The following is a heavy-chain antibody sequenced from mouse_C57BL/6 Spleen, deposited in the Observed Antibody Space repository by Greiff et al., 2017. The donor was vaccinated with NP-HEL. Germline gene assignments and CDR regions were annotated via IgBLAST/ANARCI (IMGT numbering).Heavy chain of an antibody. Sequence: EVKLQESGPELVKPGASVKIPCKASGYTFTDYNMDWVKQSHGKSLEWIGDINPNNGGTIYNQKFKGKATLTVDKSSSTAYMELRSLTSEDTAVYYCARRGNYDYYYAMDYWGQGTSVTVSS. J-gene: IGHJ4*01. CDR2: INPNNGGT. V-gene: IGHV1-18*01. CDR3: ARRGNYDYYYAMDY. D-gene: IGHD2-1*01. CDR1: GYTFTDYN.